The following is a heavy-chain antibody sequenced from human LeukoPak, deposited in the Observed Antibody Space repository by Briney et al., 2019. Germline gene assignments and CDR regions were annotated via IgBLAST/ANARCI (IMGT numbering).Heavy chain of an antibody. CDR1: GFTFSSYG. J-gene: IGHJ4*02. D-gene: IGHD5-12*01. CDR3: AKIRPAGYSGYDKIPLAEFDY. V-gene: IGHV3-30*18. Sequence: AGGSLRLSCAASGFTFSSYGMHWVRQAPGKGLEWVAVISYDGSNKYYADSVKGRFTISRDNSKNTLYLQMNSLRAEDTAVYYCAKIRPAGYSGYDKIPLAEFDYWGQGTLVTVSS. CDR2: ISYDGSNK.